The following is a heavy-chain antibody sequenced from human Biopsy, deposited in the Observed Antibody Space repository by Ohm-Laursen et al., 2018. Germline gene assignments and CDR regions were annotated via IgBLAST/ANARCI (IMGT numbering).Heavy chain of an antibody. CDR1: GYSFTNYY. CDR2: INPSGSTT. Sequence: SVKVSCKASGYSFTNYYLHWVRQAPGQGLEWMGMINPSGSTTSYPQIFQGRVTMTRDTSKSTVYMELSSLRSADTAVYFCARNTGWYGDLYYFDYWGQGTLVTVSS. V-gene: IGHV1-46*01. D-gene: IGHD6-19*01. J-gene: IGHJ4*02. CDR3: ARNTGWYGDLYYFDY.